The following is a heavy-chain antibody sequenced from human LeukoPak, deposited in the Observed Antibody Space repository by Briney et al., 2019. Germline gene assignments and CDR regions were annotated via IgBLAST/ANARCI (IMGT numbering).Heavy chain of an antibody. CDR2: LNPNSGNT. CDR1: GYTFTSYD. CDR3: ARGPVYCSSTSCYTGFDY. V-gene: IGHV1-8*01. J-gene: IGHJ4*02. D-gene: IGHD2-2*02. Sequence: GASVMVSCKASGYTFTSYDINWVRQATGQGLEWMAWLNPNSGNTGYAQKFQGRVTMTRNTSISTAYMELSSLRSEDTAVYYCARGPVYCSSTSCYTGFDYWGQGTLVTVSS.